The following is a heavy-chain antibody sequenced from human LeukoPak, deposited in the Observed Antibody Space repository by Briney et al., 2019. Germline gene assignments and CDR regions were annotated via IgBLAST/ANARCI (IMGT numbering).Heavy chain of an antibody. CDR2: IYYSGST. CDR1: GGSISSYY. V-gene: IGHV4-59*01. J-gene: IGHJ4*02. Sequence: PLETLSLTCTVSGGSISSYYWSWIRQPPGKGLEWIGYIYYSGSTNYNPSLKSQVTISVDTSKNQFSLKLSSVTAADTAVYYCATGAGYSSSWYSYWGQGTLVTVSS. D-gene: IGHD6-13*01. CDR3: ATGAGYSSSWYSY.